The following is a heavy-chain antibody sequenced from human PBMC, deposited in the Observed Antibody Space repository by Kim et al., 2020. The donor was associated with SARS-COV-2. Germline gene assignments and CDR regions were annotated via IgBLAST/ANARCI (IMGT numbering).Heavy chain of an antibody. CDR1: GFTFSSYG. CDR3: ARDEMLYGDYGGWYFDL. CDR2: IWYDGSNK. J-gene: IGHJ2*01. D-gene: IGHD4-17*01. Sequence: GGSLRLSCAASGFTFSSYGMHWVRQAPGKGLEWVAVIWYDGSNKYYADSVKGRFTISRDNSKNTLYLQMNSLRAEDTAVYYCARDEMLYGDYGGWYFDLWGRGTLVTVSS. V-gene: IGHV3-33*08.